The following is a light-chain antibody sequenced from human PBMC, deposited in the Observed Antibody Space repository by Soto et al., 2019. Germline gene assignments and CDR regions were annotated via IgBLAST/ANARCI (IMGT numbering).Light chain of an antibody. Sequence: EIVMTQSPATLSVSPGERATLYCRASQSVSGNLAWYQQKPGQAPRLLIYGASSRATGIPVRFSGSGSETDFTLTISSLQSEDLAVYYCQQYNKWPPYTFGQGTKLEIK. V-gene: IGKV3-15*01. J-gene: IGKJ2*01. CDR1: QSVSGN. CDR2: GAS. CDR3: QQYNKWPPYT.